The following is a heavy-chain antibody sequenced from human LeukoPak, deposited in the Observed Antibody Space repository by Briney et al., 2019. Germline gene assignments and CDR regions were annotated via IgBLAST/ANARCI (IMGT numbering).Heavy chain of an antibody. J-gene: IGHJ4*02. Sequence: GGSLRLSCAASEFTFSSYAMSWVRQAPGKALEWVSTISGRGSSTYYVDSVKGRFTISRDNSKNTLYLQMTSLRAEDTAVYYCAKDLYSGSYYVWDYWGQGTLVTVSS. CDR2: ISGRGSST. D-gene: IGHD1-26*01. CDR3: AKDLYSGSYYVWDY. V-gene: IGHV3-23*01. CDR1: EFTFSSYA.